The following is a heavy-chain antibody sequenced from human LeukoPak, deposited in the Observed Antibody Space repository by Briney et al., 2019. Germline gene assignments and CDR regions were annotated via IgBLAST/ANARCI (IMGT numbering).Heavy chain of an antibody. Sequence: ASVKVSCKASGYTFTSYDISWVRQAPGQGLEWMGWISAYNGNTNYAQKLRGRVTMTTDTSTSTAYMELRSLRSDDTAVYYCARDGTGVAVHAPFDYYYYGMDVWGQGTTVTVS. CDR2: ISAYNGNT. CDR1: GYTFTSYD. CDR3: ARDGTGVAVHAPFDYYYYGMDV. J-gene: IGHJ6*02. V-gene: IGHV1-18*01. D-gene: IGHD6-19*01.